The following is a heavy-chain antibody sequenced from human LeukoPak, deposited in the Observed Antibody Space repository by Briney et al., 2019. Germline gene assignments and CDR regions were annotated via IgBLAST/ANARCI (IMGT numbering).Heavy chain of an antibody. D-gene: IGHD5-18*01. CDR2: INHSGST. V-gene: IGHV4-34*01. CDR1: GGSFSGYY. Sequence: SETLSLTCAVYGGSFSGYYWSWIRRPPGKGLEWIGEINHSGSTNYNPSLKSRVTISVDTSKNQFSLKLSSVTAADTAVYYCARGRRIQLWLYYYYYYMDVWGKGTTVTVSS. J-gene: IGHJ6*03. CDR3: ARGRRIQLWLYYYYYYMDV.